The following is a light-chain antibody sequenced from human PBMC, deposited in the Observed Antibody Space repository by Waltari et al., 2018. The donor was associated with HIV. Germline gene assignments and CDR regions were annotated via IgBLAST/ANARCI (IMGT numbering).Light chain of an antibody. V-gene: IGLV1-51*01. Sequence: QSVLPQPPSVSAAPGQKVTLSCSGSSSNMGNIYVSWYQQPPGTPPKLLIYDKNNRPSGIPVRFSGSKSGTSATLGITGLQTGDEADYYCGTWDSSLSAGVFGGGTKLTAL. CDR1: SSNMGNIY. CDR2: DKN. CDR3: GTWDSSLSAGV. J-gene: IGLJ2*01.